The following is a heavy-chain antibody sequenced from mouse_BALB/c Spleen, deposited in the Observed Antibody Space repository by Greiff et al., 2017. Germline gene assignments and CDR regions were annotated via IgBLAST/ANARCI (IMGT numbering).Heavy chain of an antibody. Sequence: VQLQQPGAELVKPGASVKLSCKASGYTFTSYWMHWVKQRPGQGLEWIGEINPSNGRTNYNEKFKSKATLTVDKSSSTAYMQLSSLTSEDSAVYYCATCYYGSSAWYFDVWGAGTTVTVSS. CDR1: GYTFTSYW. CDR2: INPSNGRT. D-gene: IGHD1-1*01. CDR3: ATCYYGSSAWYFDV. V-gene: IGHV1S81*02. J-gene: IGHJ1*01.